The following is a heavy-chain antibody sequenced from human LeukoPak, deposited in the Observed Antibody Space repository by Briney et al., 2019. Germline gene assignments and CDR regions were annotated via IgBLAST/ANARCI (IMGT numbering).Heavy chain of an antibody. CDR3: ARHWDF. V-gene: IGHV4-59*08. CDR2: IYDGGTT. Sequence: SETLSLTCTVSGGSSSTYYWSWIRQPPGKGLEWIGYIYDGGTTNYNPSLKSRVIISVDTSKNQLSLKLSSLTAADTAVYYCARHWDFWGQGTLVTVSS. J-gene: IGHJ4*02. CDR1: GGSSSTYY.